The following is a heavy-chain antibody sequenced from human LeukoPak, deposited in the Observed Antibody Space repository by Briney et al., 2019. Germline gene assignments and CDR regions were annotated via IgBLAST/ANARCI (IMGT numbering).Heavy chain of an antibody. CDR2: IIPICGTA. D-gene: IGHD2-2*01. CDR3: ASSHFNIVVVPAAKEGWFDP. V-gene: IGHV1-69*13. Sequence: SVKVSCKASGGTFSSYAISWVRQAPGQGLEWMGGIIPICGTANYAQKFQGRVTITADESTSTAYMELSSLRSEDTAVYYCASSHFNIVVVPAAKEGWFDPWGQGTLVTVSS. CDR1: GGTFSSYA. J-gene: IGHJ5*02.